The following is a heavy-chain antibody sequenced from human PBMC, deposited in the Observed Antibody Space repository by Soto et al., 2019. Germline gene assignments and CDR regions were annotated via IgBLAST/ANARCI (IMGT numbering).Heavy chain of an antibody. CDR3: AKDLNVDTAMVPDY. J-gene: IGHJ4*02. D-gene: IGHD5-18*01. CDR1: GFTFSSYV. V-gene: IGHV3-23*01. CDR2: ISGSGGST. Sequence: PGGSLRLSCAASGFTFSSYVMSWVRQAPGKGLEWVSAISGSGGSTYYADSVKGRFTISRDNSKNTLYLQMNSLRAEDTAVYYCAKDLNVDTAMVPDYWGQGTLVTVSS.